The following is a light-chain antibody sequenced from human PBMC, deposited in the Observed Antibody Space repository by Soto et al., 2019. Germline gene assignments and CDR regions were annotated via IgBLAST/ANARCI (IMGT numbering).Light chain of an antibody. CDR3: QQYNGLIT. CDR1: QSISKW. J-gene: IGKJ5*01. CDR2: KAS. Sequence: ESQMTQSPARGSASVGDRFTLTCRASQSISKWLAWYQQKPGKAPKLLIYKASNLKSEVPSRFSGSGSGTEFTLTISSLQPDDFATYYCQQYNGLITFGQGTRLEIK. V-gene: IGKV1-5*03.